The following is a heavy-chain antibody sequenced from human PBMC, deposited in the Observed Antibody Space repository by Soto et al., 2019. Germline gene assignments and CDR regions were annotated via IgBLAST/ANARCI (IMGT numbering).Heavy chain of an antibody. CDR1: GGSFSSDGYS. V-gene: IGHV4-30-2*01. CDR3: ASSHAGAHITAAVH. D-gene: IGHD6-13*01. CDR2: IYHSGST. Sequence: QLQLQESGSGLVKPSQTLSLTCAVSGGSFSSDGYSWSWIRQPPGKGLEWIGYIYHSGSTYYNPSLKSRVTISVDRSKNQFSLKLSSVTAADTAVYYCASSHAGAHITAAVHWGQGTLVTVSS. J-gene: IGHJ4*02.